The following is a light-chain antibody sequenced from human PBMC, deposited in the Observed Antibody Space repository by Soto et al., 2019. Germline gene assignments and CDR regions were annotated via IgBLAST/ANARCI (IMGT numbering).Light chain of an antibody. CDR2: DVS. CDR1: SSDVGGYNY. Sequence: QSALTPPRSVSGSTGQSVTISCTGTSSDVGGYNYVSWYQQHPGKAPKLMIYDVSKRPSGVPDRFSGSKSGNTASLTISGLQAEDEADYYCCSYAGSYIPYVFGTGTKVTVL. J-gene: IGLJ1*01. V-gene: IGLV2-11*01. CDR3: CSYAGSYIPYV.